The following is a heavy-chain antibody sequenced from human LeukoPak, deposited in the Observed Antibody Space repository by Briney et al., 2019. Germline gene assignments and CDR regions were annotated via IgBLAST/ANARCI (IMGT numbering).Heavy chain of an antibody. CDR2: INTYNGKT. D-gene: IGHD3-22*01. Sequence: ASVKVSCKASGYIFTNYGIIWVRQAPGQGLEWMGWINTYNGKTNYAQKVQGRVTMATDTSTSTAYMELRSLRSDDTAVYYCAKSHSGSLRAPFANWGQGTLVTVSS. CDR3: AKSHSGSLRAPFAN. V-gene: IGHV1-18*01. CDR1: GYIFTNYG. J-gene: IGHJ4*02.